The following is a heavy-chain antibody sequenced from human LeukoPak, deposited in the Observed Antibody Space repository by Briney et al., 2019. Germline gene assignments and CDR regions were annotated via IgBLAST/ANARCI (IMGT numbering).Heavy chain of an antibody. Sequence: GESPKISCKASGYRFTNYWIAWVRQMPGKGVELMGSIYPGDSDIRYSPSFQGQVTISADKSFTTAYLQWRSLKASDTAIYYCARQGVYYSDSSAFYHWGQGTRVTVSS. D-gene: IGHD3-22*01. V-gene: IGHV5-51*01. CDR2: IYPGDSDI. CDR1: GYRFTNYW. CDR3: ARQGVYYSDSSAFYH. J-gene: IGHJ4*02.